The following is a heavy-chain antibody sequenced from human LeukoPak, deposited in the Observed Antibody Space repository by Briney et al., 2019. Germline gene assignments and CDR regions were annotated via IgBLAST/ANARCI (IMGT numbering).Heavy chain of an antibody. CDR2: IRYDGSNK. D-gene: IGHD6-19*01. V-gene: IGHV3-30*02. J-gene: IGHJ4*02. CDR3: AKDPPYSSGWVDY. CDR1: GFTFSSYG. Sequence: GGSLRLSCAASGFTFSSYGMHWVRQAPAKGLEWVAFIRYDGSNKYYADSVKGRFTISRDNSKNTLYLQMNSLRAEDTAVYYCAKDPPYSSGWVDYWGQGTLVTVSS.